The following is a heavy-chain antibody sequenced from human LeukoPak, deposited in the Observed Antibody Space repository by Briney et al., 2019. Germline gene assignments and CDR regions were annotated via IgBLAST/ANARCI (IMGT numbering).Heavy chain of an antibody. J-gene: IGHJ4*02. Sequence: ASVKVSCKASGYTFTGYYMHWVRQAPGQGLEWMGWISPNSGGTNYAQKFQGRVTMTRDTSISTAYMELSRLRSDDTAVYYCARDPRPNIAAADTLDYWGQGTLVTVSS. CDR1: GYTFTGYY. V-gene: IGHV1-2*02. CDR2: ISPNSGGT. CDR3: ARDPRPNIAAADTLDY. D-gene: IGHD6-13*01.